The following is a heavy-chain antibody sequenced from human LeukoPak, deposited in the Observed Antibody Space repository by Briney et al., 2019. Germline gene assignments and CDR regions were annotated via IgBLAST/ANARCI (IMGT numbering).Heavy chain of an antibody. Sequence: PGGSLRLSCAASGFTFSSYAMSWVRQAPGKGLEWVSSISSSSSYIYYADSVKGRFTISRDNAKNSLYLQMNSLRAEDTAVYYCARDFTSAYTIDYWGQGTLVTVSS. CDR1: GFTFSSYA. J-gene: IGHJ4*02. CDR2: ISSSSSYI. V-gene: IGHV3-21*01. D-gene: IGHD2-2*02. CDR3: ARDFTSAYTIDY.